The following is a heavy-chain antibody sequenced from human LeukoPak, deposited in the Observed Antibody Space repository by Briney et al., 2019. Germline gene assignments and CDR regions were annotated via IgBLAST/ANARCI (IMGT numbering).Heavy chain of an antibody. CDR3: ARVAAGHSVNYFDY. V-gene: IGHV3-11*04. J-gene: IGHJ4*02. CDR1: GFTFSDYY. D-gene: IGHD4-23*01. Sequence: PGGSLRLSCAASGFTFSDYYMSWIRQAPGKGLEGVSYISGSGNIKSYADSVKGRFTISRDNAKNSLYLKMSSLRDEDTAVYYCARVAAGHSVNYFDYWGQGTLVTVSS. CDR2: ISGSGNIK.